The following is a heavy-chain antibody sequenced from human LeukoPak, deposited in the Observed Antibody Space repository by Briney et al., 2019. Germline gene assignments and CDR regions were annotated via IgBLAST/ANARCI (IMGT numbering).Heavy chain of an antibody. CDR1: GGSISSGSYY. J-gene: IGHJ4*02. CDR2: IYTSGST. Sequence: SETLSLTCTVSGGSISSGSYYWSWIRQPAGKGLEWIGRIYTSGSTNYNPSLKSRDTISVDTSKNQFSLKLSSVTAADTAVYYCARTTHKPSIVVGDPLFDYWGQGTLVTVSS. CDR3: ARTTHKPSIVVGDPLFDY. D-gene: IGHD2-21*01. V-gene: IGHV4-61*02.